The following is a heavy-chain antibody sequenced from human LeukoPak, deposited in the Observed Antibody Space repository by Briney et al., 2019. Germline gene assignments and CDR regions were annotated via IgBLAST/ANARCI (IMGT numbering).Heavy chain of an antibody. CDR2: ISWNSGSI. J-gene: IGHJ4*02. D-gene: IGHD3-3*01. V-gene: IGHV3-9*01. CDR1: GFTFDDYA. CDR3: AKESMNYDFWSGYYPFDY. Sequence: GRSLRLSCAASGFTFDDYAMHWVRQAPGKGLEWVSGISWNSGSIGYADSVKGRFTISRDNAKNTLYLQMNSLRAEDTAVYYCAKESMNYDFWSGYYPFDYWGQGTLVTVSS.